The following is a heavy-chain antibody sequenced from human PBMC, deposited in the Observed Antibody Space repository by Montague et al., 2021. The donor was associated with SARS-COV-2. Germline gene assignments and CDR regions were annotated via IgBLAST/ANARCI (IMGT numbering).Heavy chain of an antibody. D-gene: IGHD3-22*01. J-gene: IGHJ5*02. V-gene: IGHV4-39*01. CDR3: ARGVTMIIVVMRYNWFDP. CDR2: IYYSGST. Sequence: SETLSLTCTVSGGSISSSSYYWGWIRQPPGKGLEWIGSIYYSGSTYYNPSLKSRVTISVDTSKNQFSLKLSSVTAADTAVYYCARGVTMIIVVMRYNWFDPWGQGILVTVSS. CDR1: GGSISSSSYY.